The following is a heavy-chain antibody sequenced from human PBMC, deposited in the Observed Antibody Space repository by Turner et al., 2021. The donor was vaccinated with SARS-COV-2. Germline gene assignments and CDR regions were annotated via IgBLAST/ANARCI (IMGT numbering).Heavy chain of an antibody. CDR2: IKTKTDGGTT. Sequence: EVQLVESGGGVVKRGGSLRPSCAASGFTFSNAWMSWVRQAPGKGLEWVGRIKTKTDGGTTNYAAPVKGRFTISRDDSKNALYLQMNSLKTEDTAVYYCTTHSAPDYWGQGTLVTVSS. CDR1: GFTFSNAW. CDR3: TTHSAPDY. V-gene: IGHV3-15*01. D-gene: IGHD6-13*01. J-gene: IGHJ4*02.